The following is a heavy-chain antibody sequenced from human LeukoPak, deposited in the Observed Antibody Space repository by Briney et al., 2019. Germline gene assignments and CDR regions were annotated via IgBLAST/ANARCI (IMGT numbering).Heavy chain of an antibody. D-gene: IGHD5-18*01. Sequence: ASVKVSCKASGYTFTSYGISWVRQAPGQGLEWMGWISAYHGNTNYAQKLQGRVTMTTDTSTSTTYIELTSLRSADTAVYYCARDDSYGLDNWGQGTLVTVSS. J-gene: IGHJ4*02. CDR2: ISAYHGNT. CDR1: GYTFTSYG. CDR3: ARDDSYGLDN. V-gene: IGHV1-18*01.